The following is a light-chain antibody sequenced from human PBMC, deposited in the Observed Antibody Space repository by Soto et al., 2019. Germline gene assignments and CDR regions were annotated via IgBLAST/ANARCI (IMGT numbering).Light chain of an antibody. CDR2: EVS. CDR1: SSDVGSYNY. Sequence: QSALTQPASVSGSPGQSITISCTGTSSDVGSYNYVSWYEHHPGKAPKLMIYEVSTRPSGVSSRFSGFKSGNTDSLTISGLQAEDEADYFCSSYTSSSTVFGTGTKLTV. J-gene: IGLJ1*01. CDR3: SSYTSSSTV. V-gene: IGLV2-14*01.